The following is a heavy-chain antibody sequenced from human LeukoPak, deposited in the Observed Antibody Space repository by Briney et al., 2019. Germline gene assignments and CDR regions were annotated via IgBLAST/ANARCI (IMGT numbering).Heavy chain of an antibody. J-gene: IGHJ4*02. V-gene: IGHV1-24*01. CDR3: ATVGLTTVTTNGLDY. D-gene: IGHD4-17*01. CDR1: GYTLTELS. Sequence: ASVKVSCKVSGYTLTELSMHWVRQAPGKGLEWMGGFDPEDGETIYAQKFQGGVTMTEDTSTDTAYMELSSLRSEDTAVYYCATVGLTTVTTNGLDYWGQGTLVTVSS. CDR2: FDPEDGET.